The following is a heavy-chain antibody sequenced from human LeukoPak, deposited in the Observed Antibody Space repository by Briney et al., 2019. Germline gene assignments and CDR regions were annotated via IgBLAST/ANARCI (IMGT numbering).Heavy chain of an antibody. V-gene: IGHV4-31*03. D-gene: IGHD1-26*01. Sequence: SETLSLTCTVSGGSISSGGYYWSWIRQHPGKGLEWIGYIYYSGSTYYNPSLKSRVTISVDTSKNQFSLKLSSVTAADTAVYYCARHLGGSGSYLGLSDHDAFDIWGQGTMVTVSS. CDR2: IYYSGST. J-gene: IGHJ3*02. CDR1: GGSISSGGYY. CDR3: ARHLGGSGSYLGLSDHDAFDI.